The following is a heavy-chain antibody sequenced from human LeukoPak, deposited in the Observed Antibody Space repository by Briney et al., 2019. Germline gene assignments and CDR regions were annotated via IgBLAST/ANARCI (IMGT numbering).Heavy chain of an antibody. CDR1: GGTFSSYA. J-gene: IGHJ4*02. D-gene: IGHD3-3*01. CDR3: ASHPRITIFGVVLD. V-gene: IGHV1-69*13. Sequence: SVKVSCKASGGTFSSYAISWVRQAPGQGLEWMGGIIPIFGTANYAQKFQGRVKITADESTSTAYMELSSLRSEDTAVYYCASHPRITIFGVVLDWGQGTLVTVSS. CDR2: IIPIFGTA.